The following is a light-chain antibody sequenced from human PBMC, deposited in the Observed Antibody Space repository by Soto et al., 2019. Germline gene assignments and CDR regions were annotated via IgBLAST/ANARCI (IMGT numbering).Light chain of an antibody. V-gene: IGLV2-11*01. Sequence: QSVLAQPRSVSGSPGQSVTLSCTETSSDVGGYDFVSWYQQYPGKAPKLIIFDVTERTSGVPDRFSGSKSGNSASLTISGLQAEDEADYYCSSYAGSYIVGVFGGGTKLTVL. CDR1: SSDVGGYDF. CDR2: DVT. J-gene: IGLJ3*02. CDR3: SSYAGSYIVGV.